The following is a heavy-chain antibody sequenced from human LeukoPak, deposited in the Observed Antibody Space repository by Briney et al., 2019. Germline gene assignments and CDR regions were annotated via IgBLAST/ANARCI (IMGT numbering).Heavy chain of an antibody. CDR2: IIPNSGDT. J-gene: IGHJ4*02. V-gene: IGHV1-2*02. CDR1: GYTLTAYY. CDR3: ARGRFTHFYASSGYDY. D-gene: IGHD3-22*01. Sequence: AASVKVSCKASGYTLTAYYIHWVRQAPGQGFEWMGWIIPNSGDTKSAQKFQGRVTMTRDTSINTAYMELSSLRSDDTAVYYCARGRFTHFYASSGYDYWGQGTRVTVSS.